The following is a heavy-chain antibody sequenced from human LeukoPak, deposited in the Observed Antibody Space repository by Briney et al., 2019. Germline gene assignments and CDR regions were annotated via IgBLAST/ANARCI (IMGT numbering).Heavy chain of an antibody. CDR3: ARGYYGSGSYLDY. Sequence: SVXXSXXASGXXFSSYAISWVRQAPGQGLEWMGRIIPILGIANYAQKFQGRVTITADKSTSTAYMELSSLRSEDTAVYYCARGYYGSGSYLDYWGQGTLVTVSS. CDR1: GXXFSSYA. J-gene: IGHJ4*02. CDR2: IIPILGIA. D-gene: IGHD3-10*01. V-gene: IGHV1-69*04.